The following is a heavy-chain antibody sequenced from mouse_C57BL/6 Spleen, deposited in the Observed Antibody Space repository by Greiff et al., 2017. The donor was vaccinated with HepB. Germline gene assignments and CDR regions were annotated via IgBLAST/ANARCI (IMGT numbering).Heavy chain of an antibody. Sequence: EVQLQQSGAELVKPGASVKLSCTASGFNIKDYYMHWVKQRTEQGLEWIGRIDPEDGETKYAPKFQGKATITADTSSNTAYLQLSSLTSEDTAVYYWASRDDYGSSYEYYFDYWGQGTPLTVSS. J-gene: IGHJ2*01. CDR1: GFNIKDYY. CDR2: IDPEDGET. D-gene: IGHD1-1*01. CDR3: ASRDDYGSSYEYYFDY. V-gene: IGHV14-2*01.